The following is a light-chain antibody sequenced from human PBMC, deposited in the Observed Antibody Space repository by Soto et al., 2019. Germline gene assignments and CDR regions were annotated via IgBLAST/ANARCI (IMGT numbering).Light chain of an antibody. J-gene: IGKJ1*01. V-gene: IGKV1-33*01. CDR3: QQYSSSPVT. CDR2: AAS. Sequence: IQVTQSPSSLSASVGESVTITCRASQDIDNYLNWYQHRPGEAPKLLIYAASYLETGVSTRFSGSGSGTDFTLAISRLEPEDFAVYFCQQYSSSPVTFGQGTKVDI. CDR1: QDIDNY.